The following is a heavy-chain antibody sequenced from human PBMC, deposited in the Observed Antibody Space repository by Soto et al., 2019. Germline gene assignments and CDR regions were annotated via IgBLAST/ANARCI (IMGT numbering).Heavy chain of an antibody. J-gene: IGHJ6*02. V-gene: IGHV3-23*01. Sequence: GGSLRLSCTASGFTFNKYPMTWVRQAPGKGLEWVSLIGAGGTTTYYADSVKGRFNISRDNSKNTLYLQMNSLRAEDTAVYYCANPFSSGWPEYYYGMDVWGQGTTVTVSS. CDR3: ANPFSSGWPEYYYGMDV. D-gene: IGHD6-19*01. CDR1: GFTFNKYP. CDR2: IGAGGTTT.